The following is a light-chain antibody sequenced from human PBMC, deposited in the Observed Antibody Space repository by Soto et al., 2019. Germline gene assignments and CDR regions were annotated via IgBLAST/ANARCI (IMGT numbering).Light chain of an antibody. CDR3: SSYLGSSTLSGV. J-gene: IGLJ1*01. V-gene: IGLV2-14*01. CDR2: DVS. Sequence: QSALTQPASVSGSPGQSITVSCTGTTSDVGGYDYVAWYQQHPGKAPKLMIYDVSSRPSGVSNRFSGSKSGNTASLTISGLQAEDEADYYCSSYLGSSTLSGVFGTGTNVTVL. CDR1: TSDVGGYDY.